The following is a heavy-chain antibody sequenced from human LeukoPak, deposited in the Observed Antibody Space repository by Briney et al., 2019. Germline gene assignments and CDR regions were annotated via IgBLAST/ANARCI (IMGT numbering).Heavy chain of an antibody. J-gene: IGHJ1*01. CDR2: IRQDGSER. D-gene: IGHD3-22*01. Sequence: GGSLRLSCAASGFSFNSYWMSWVRQAPGTGLEWVANIRQDGSERYYADSLKGRFTVSRDNAKNSLYLQMNSLRAEDTAMYYCATYSSLNRREFQYWGQGTLLTVSS. V-gene: IGHV3-7*01. CDR3: ATYSSLNRREFQY. CDR1: GFSFNSYW.